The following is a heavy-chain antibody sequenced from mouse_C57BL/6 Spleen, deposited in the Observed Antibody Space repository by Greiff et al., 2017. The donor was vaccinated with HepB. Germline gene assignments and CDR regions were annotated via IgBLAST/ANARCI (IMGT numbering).Heavy chain of an antibody. CDR3: ARNLDGYYEFFAY. J-gene: IGHJ3*01. CDR1: GYTFTSYW. D-gene: IGHD2-3*01. CDR2: IHPNSGST. V-gene: IGHV1-64*01. Sequence: VQLQQPGAELVKPGASVKLSCKASGYTFTSYWMHWVKQRPGQGLEWIGMIHPNSGSTNYNEKFKSKATLTVDKSSSTAYMQLSSLTSEDSAVYYCARNLDGYYEFFAYWGQGTLVTVSA.